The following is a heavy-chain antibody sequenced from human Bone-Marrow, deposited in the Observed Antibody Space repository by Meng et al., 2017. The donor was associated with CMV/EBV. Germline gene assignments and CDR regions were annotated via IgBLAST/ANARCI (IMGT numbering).Heavy chain of an antibody. Sequence: SETLSLTCTASGCSISSSSYYWGWIRQPPGKGLEWIGSIYYSGSTYYNPSLKSRVTISVDTSKNQFSLKLSPVTAADTAVYYCARIVGATLYYYYGKDVWGQGTTVTVSS. D-gene: IGHD1-26*01. CDR2: IYYSGST. CDR1: GCSISSSSYY. CDR3: ARIVGATLYYYYGKDV. V-gene: IGHV4-39*07. J-gene: IGHJ6*02.